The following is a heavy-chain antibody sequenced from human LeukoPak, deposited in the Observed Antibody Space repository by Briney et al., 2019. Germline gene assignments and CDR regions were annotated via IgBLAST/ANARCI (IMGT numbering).Heavy chain of an antibody. D-gene: IGHD6-19*01. V-gene: IGHV3-23*01. CDR2: ISNSGSST. CDR1: GFTFNSYT. J-gene: IGHJ5*02. CDR3: ARRSAVAGPRGFDP. Sequence: GGSLRLSCAASGFTFNSYTMNWVRQAPGKGLEWVSVISNSGSSTHYADSVKGRFTISRDNSKNTLYLQMNSLRAEDTAVYYCARRSAVAGPRGFDPWGQGTLVTVSS.